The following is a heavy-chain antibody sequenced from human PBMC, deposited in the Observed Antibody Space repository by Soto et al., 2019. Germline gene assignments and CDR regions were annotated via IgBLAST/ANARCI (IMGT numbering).Heavy chain of an antibody. CDR1: GGSISSYY. V-gene: IGHV4-59*01. D-gene: IGHD2-15*01. CDR3: ARGEDCSGGSCYSPGLDFDY. CDR2: IYYSGST. J-gene: IGHJ4*02. Sequence: SETLSLTCTVSGGSISSYYWSWIRQPPGKGLEWIGYIYYSGSTNYNPSLKSRVTISVDASKNQFSLKLSSVTAADTAVYYCARGEDCSGGSCYSPGLDFDYWGXGTLVNVSS.